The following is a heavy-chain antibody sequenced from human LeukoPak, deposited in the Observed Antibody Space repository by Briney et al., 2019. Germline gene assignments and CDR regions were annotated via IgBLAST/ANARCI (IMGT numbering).Heavy chain of an antibody. V-gene: IGHV4-39*02. CDR2: IYYSGDT. J-gene: IGHJ4*02. CDR3: AREGGSGSYPGY. CDR1: GGSIRSSSYY. Sequence: SETLSLTCTVSGGSIRSSSYYWGWIRQPPGKGLEWIGSIYYSGDTYYNPSLKSRVTIFVDTSKNQFSLKLSSVTAADTAVYYCAREGGSGSYPGYWGQGTLVTVSS. D-gene: IGHD1-26*01.